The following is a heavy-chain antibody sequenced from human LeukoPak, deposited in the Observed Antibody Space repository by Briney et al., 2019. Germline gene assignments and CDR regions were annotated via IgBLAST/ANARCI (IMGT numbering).Heavy chain of an antibody. CDR2: IIPILGIA. Sequence: SVKVSCKASGGTFSSYNISWVRQAPGQGPEWMGKIIPILGIANYAQKFQGRVTITADKSTSTAYMELSSLRSEDTAVYYCARSNSGFGVLDGAFDIWGQGTMVTVSS. CDR3: ARSNSGFGVLDGAFDI. V-gene: IGHV1-69*02. CDR1: GGTFSSYN. D-gene: IGHD4-23*01. J-gene: IGHJ3*02.